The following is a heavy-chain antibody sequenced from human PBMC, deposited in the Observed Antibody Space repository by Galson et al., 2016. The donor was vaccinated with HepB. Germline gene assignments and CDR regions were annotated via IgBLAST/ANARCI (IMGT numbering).Heavy chain of an antibody. D-gene: IGHD3-16*01. CDR2: ISGSGNFI. Sequence: SLRLSCAASGFTFSGYSMNWVRQAPGKGLEWVSSISGSGNFIYYADSVRGRFTVSRDNAKKSLFLQINSLRAEDRAVYYCARAMGELCASANCYFLYAPEYWGQGSLVIVSS. V-gene: IGHV3-21*01. CDR3: ARAMGELCASANCYFLYAPEY. CDR1: GFTFSGYS. J-gene: IGHJ4*02.